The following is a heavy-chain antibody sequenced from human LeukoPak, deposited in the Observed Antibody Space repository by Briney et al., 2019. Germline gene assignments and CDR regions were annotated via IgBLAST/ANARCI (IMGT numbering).Heavy chain of an antibody. J-gene: IGHJ3*02. V-gene: IGHV4-39*01. D-gene: IGHD3-22*01. Sequence: PSETLSPTCTVSGGSISSSSYYWGWIRQPPGKGLEWIGSIYYSGSTYYNPSLKSRVTISVDTSKNQFSLKLSSVPAADTAVYYCASGGDSSGYYYRSNAFDIWGQGTMVTVSS. CDR1: GGSISSSSYY. CDR3: ASGGDSSGYYYRSNAFDI. CDR2: IYYSGST.